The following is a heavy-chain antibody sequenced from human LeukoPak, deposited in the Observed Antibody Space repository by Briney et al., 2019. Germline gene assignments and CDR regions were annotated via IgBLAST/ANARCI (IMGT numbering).Heavy chain of an antibody. CDR2: ISSGSGAM. CDR3: ARDRLGGEEY. Sequence: GGSLRLSCVASGFTFNTYSMNWVRQAPGKGLEWISYISSGSGAMYYADSVQGRFTISRENAKNSLYLQMNSLRAEDTAVYYCARDRLGGEEYWGQGTLVTVSS. D-gene: IGHD3-16*01. CDR1: GFTFNTYS. V-gene: IGHV3-48*01. J-gene: IGHJ4*02.